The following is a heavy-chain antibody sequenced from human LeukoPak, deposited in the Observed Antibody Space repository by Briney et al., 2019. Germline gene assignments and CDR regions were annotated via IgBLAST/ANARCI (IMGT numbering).Heavy chain of an antibody. CDR3: ARGRYCSSTSCSPSFYFDF. Sequence: ASVNVSCKASGYTFNNYDINWVRQATGQGLEWMGWISAYNGNINYAQNFQGRVTMTTDTSTSTAYMELRSLRSDDTAVYYCARGRYCSSTSCSPSFYFDFWGQGTLVTVSS. D-gene: IGHD2-2*01. CDR2: ISAYNGNI. J-gene: IGHJ4*02. V-gene: IGHV1-18*01. CDR1: GYTFNNYD.